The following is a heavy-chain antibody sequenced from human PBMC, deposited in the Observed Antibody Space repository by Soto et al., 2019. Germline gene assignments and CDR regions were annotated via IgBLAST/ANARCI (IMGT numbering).Heavy chain of an antibody. CDR2: INPSGGST. Sequence: ASLKVSCKASGYTFTNYYIHWVRQAPGQGLEWMGIINPSGGSTSYAQKFRGRVTMTRETSTSKVNMELRSLRSEDTAVYYCARSPNYYDGSTYHAVYSMHXWGQGTTVTVS. CDR3: ARSPNYYDGSTYHAVYSMHX. CDR1: GYTFTNYY. V-gene: IGHV1-46*01. D-gene: IGHD3-16*01. J-gene: IGHJ6*02.